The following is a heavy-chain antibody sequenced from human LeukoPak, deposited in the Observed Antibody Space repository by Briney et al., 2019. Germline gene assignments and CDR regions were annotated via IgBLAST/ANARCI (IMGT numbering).Heavy chain of an antibody. V-gene: IGHV6-1*01. CDR2: TYYRSKWYS. J-gene: IGHJ2*01. CDR1: GDSVSSNSAA. Sequence: SQTLSLTCAISGDSVSSNSAAWNWIRQSPSRGLEWLGRTYYRSKWYSDYAPSVKSRITIDADTSKNQFSLQLSSVTPEDTAVYYCARIVPAGDWYFDLWGRGTLVIASS. D-gene: IGHD2-2*01. CDR3: ARIVPAGDWYFDL.